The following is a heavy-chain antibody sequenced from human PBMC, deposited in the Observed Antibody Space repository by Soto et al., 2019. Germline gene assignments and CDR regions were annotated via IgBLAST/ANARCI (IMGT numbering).Heavy chain of an antibody. D-gene: IGHD3-16*02. V-gene: IGHV3-33*01. Sequence: ESGGGVVQPGRSLRLSCAASGFTFSNYGMDWVRQALGKGLEWVTFIWYDGGNKYYADSVKGRFTISRDNSKNTLYLQMNSLRPEDTAVYYCARGSYVWGSYRIDYWGQGTLVTVSS. CDR2: IWYDGGNK. J-gene: IGHJ4*02. CDR1: GFTFSNYG. CDR3: ARGSYVWGSYRIDY.